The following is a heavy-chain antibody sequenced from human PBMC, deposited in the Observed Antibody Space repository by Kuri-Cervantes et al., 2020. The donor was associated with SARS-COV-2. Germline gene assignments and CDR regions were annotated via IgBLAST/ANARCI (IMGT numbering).Heavy chain of an antibody. CDR1: GGSISSSSHY. CDR3: ARAPADSSGWYYYYYYYMDV. CDR2: IYYSGST. J-gene: IGHJ6*03. D-gene: IGHD6-19*01. Sequence: SETLSLTCTVSGGSISSSSHYWGWIRQPPGKGLEWIGSIYYSGSTYYNPSLKSRVTIYVDTSKNQFSLKLSSVTAADTAVYYCARAPADSSGWYYYYYYYMDVWGKGTTVTVSS. V-gene: IGHV4-39*01.